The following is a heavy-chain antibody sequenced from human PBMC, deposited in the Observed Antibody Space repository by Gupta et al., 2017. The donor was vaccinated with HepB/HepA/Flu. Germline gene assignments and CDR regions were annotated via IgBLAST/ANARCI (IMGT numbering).Heavy chain of an antibody. V-gene: IGHV2-70*15. CDR2: IDWDDDK. CDR3: ARSYPLTAGGYYVYSCDY. CDR1: GFSLSTSRMC. Sequence: QVTLRESGPALVKPTQTLTLTCTFSGFSLSTSRMCVSWILQSPGKAMEWLARIDWDDDKYYNTSLKTRLTITKDTSKHQVVLTMTKMDTVDTATYSCARSYPLTAGGYYVYSCDYWGQGARVTVSS. J-gene: IGHJ4*02. D-gene: IGHD1-26*01.